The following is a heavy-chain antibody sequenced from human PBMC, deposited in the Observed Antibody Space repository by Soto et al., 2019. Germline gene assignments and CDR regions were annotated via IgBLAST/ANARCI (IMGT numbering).Heavy chain of an antibody. CDR1: GFSLSTAGVG. V-gene: IGHV2-5*02. Sequence: QITLKESGPTLVKPTQTLTLTCTFSGFSLSTAGVGVGWIRQPPGKALEWLAVIFWDDDNRYSPSLKSRLTVIRDTSKDQVVLRMTNMDPVDTATYFCAHRMGKYGFWNGGYFDHWGQGTLVNVPS. CDR2: IFWDDDN. J-gene: IGHJ4*02. D-gene: IGHD3-3*01. CDR3: AHRMGKYGFWNGGYFDH.